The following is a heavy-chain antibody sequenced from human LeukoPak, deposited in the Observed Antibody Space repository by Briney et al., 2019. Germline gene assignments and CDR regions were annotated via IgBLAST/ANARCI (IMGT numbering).Heavy chain of an antibody. CDR3: AREKTPSLYGGTSGVRFDY. CDR2: IYTSGST. D-gene: IGHD4-23*01. V-gene: IGHV4-61*02. Sequence: SETLSLTCTVSGGSISSGSYYWSWIRQPAGKGLEWIGRIYTSGSTNYNPSLKGRVTISVDTSKNQFSLKLSSVTAADTAVYYCAREKTPSLYGGTSGVRFDYWGQGTLVTVSS. J-gene: IGHJ4*02. CDR1: GGSISSGSYY.